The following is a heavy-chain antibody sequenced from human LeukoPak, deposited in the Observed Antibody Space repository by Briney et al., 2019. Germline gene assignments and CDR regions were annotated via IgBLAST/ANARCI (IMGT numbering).Heavy chain of an antibody. J-gene: IGHJ4*02. V-gene: IGHV3-48*03. CDR2: ISSSGSTI. Sequence: GGSLSLSCAASGFSISSYDRNWLRQAPGKGLEWVSYISSSGSTIYYADSVKGRFTISRDNAKNSMYLQMNSLRAEDTAVYYCARDRRIDGGEGKSWASFDYSGQGTLVTVSS. CDR3: ARDRRIDGGEGKSWASFDY. CDR1: GFSISSYD. D-gene: IGHD2-21*01.